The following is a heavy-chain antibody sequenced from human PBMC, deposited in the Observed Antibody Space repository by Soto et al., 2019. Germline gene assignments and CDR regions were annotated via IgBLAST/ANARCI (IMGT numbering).Heavy chain of an antibody. D-gene: IGHD5-12*01. J-gene: IGHJ6*02. CDR3: ARDGYNPYYYYYGMDV. V-gene: IGHV1-18*01. CDR2: ISAYNGNT. Sequence: ASVKVSCKASGYTFTSYGISWVRQAPGQGLEWMGWISAYNGNTNYAQKLQGHVTISADKSISTAYLQWSSLKASDTAMYYCARDGYNPYYYYYGMDVWGQGTTVTVSS. CDR1: GYTFTSYG.